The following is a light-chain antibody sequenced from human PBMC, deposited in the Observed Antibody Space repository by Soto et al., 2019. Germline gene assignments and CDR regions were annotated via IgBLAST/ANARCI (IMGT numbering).Light chain of an antibody. J-gene: IGKJ5*01. V-gene: IGKV3-15*01. CDR3: QQYNNWPPIT. CDR2: VAS. Sequence: MVMTQSPATLSVSPGEIATVARRPSQSVRSNLAWYQQKPGQAPRLLIYVASTRATGIPARFSGSGSGTEFTLTISSLQSEDFAVSYCQQYNNWPPITFGQGTRLEIK. CDR1: QSVRSN.